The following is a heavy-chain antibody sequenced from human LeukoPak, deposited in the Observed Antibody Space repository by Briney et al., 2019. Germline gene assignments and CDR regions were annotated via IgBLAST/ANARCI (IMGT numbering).Heavy chain of an antibody. CDR3: ARPNDVLMVYAIAY. Sequence: GESLKLSCMGSGYSFTSYWIGWVRQMPGKCLAWMGIIYPGDSDTRYSPSFQGQVTISAHKSISTAYLQWSCLKASDTAMYYCARPNDVLMVYAIAYWGQGTLVTVSS. D-gene: IGHD2-8*01. V-gene: IGHV5-51*01. J-gene: IGHJ4*02. CDR2: IYPGDSDT. CDR1: GYSFTSYW.